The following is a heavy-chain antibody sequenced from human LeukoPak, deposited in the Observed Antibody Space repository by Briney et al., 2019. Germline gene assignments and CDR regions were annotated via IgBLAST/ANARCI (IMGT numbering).Heavy chain of an antibody. J-gene: IGHJ4*02. CDR3: ARRRASGFGELFDY. D-gene: IGHD3-10*01. V-gene: IGHV4-59*08. Sequence: SETLSLTCTVSGGSLPSYYWTWIRQPPGKGLEWIGYIYNSGNTNYNPSLKSRVTISVDTSKNQFSLKLSSVTAADTAVYYCARRRASGFGELFDYWGQGTLVTVSS. CDR2: IYNSGNT. CDR1: GGSLPSYY.